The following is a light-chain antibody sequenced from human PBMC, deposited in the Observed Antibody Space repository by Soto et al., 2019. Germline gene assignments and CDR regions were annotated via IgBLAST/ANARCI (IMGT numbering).Light chain of an antibody. CDR2: DAS. J-gene: IGLJ2*01. V-gene: IGLV2-14*03. Sequence: QSALTQPASVSGSPGQSITISCTGTSSDVGGYDFVSWYQQHPGKAPKLMIYDASNRPSGVSNRFSGSKSGNTASLTISGLQAEDEADYYCSSYTSGITFVVFGGGTKLTVL. CDR3: SSYTSGITFVV. CDR1: SSDVGGYDF.